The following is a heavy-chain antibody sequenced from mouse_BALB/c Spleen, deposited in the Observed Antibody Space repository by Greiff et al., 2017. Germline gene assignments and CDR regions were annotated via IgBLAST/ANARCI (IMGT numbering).Heavy chain of an antibody. J-gene: IGHJ4*01. Sequence: QVQLVESGAELVRPGASVKLSCKASGYSFTSYWMNWVKQRPGQGLEWIGMIHPSDSETRFNQKFKDKATLTVDKSSSTAYMQLSSPTSEDSAVYYYAGGGESSYDGYYGAMDYWGQGTLVTVSA. V-gene: IGHV1-74*01. CDR1: GYSFTSYW. CDR3: AGGGESSYDGYYGAMDY. D-gene: IGHD2-3*01. CDR2: IHPSDSET.